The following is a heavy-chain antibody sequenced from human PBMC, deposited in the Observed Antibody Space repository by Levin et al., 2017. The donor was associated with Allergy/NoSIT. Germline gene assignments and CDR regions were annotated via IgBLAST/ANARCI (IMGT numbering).Heavy chain of an antibody. J-gene: IGHJ4*02. Sequence: GESLKISCQASGYSFTSYWFGWVRQRPGKGLEWMGLIFPSDSDTRVSPSFQGQIILSVDKSISTAYLQWSSLKASDSAMYYCARRDSDGSNSFDYWGQGTLVTVSS. CDR2: IFPSDSDT. CDR1: GYSFTSYW. CDR3: ARRDSDGSNSFDY. D-gene: IGHD4-23*01. V-gene: IGHV5-51*01.